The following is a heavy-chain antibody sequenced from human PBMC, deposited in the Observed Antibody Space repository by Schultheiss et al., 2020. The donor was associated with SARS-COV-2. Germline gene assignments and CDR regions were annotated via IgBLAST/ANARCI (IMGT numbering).Heavy chain of an antibody. J-gene: IGHJ4*02. CDR3: ARDGGSY. CDR2: INPNSGGT. V-gene: IGHV1-2*06. CDR1: GYTFTDYY. D-gene: IGHD3-3*01. Sequence: ASVKVSCKASGYTFTDYYIHWVRQAPGQGLEWMGRINPNSGGTNYAQKFQGRVIMTRDTSISTAYMELSSLTSEDTAVYYCARDGGSYWGQGTLVTVSS.